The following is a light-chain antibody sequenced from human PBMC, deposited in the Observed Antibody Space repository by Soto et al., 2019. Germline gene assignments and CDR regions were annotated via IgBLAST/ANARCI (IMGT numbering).Light chain of an antibody. CDR3: QQLHVYPST. J-gene: IGKJ4*01. CDR2: AGT. Sequence: IQLTQSPSSLSASVGDRVTITCRASQDINSYLAWYQQKPGKAPNLLIYAGTSLQSGLPSRFSGSGSGTEFTLTIISLQPEDFATYYCQQLHVYPSTFGGGTKVE. V-gene: IGKV1-9*01. CDR1: QDINSY.